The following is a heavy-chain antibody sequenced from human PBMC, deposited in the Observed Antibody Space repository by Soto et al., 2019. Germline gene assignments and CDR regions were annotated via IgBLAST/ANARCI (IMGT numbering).Heavy chain of an antibody. Sequence: QVQLMQSGAEVRKPGASVRLSCETSGYNFNHYYIHWVRQAPGQGLEWMGIINLRGGTTEYAHKFRGRVTVTGDTSTRTAYMELRSLRSDDTAIYFCARGPDDSDVPRWDYWGQGTLVTVSS. CDR2: INLRGGTT. CDR3: ARGPDDSDVPRWDY. CDR1: GYNFNHYY. V-gene: IGHV1-46*02. J-gene: IGHJ4*02. D-gene: IGHD4-17*01.